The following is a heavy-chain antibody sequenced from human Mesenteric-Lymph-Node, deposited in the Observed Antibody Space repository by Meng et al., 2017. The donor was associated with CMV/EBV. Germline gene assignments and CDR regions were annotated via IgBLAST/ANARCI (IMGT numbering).Heavy chain of an antibody. J-gene: IGHJ4*02. CDR1: GHTFTSYD. CDR3: VRGRDGYNYPY. V-gene: IGHV1-8*01. Sequence: ASVKVSCKASGHTFTSYDINWVRQAAGQGLEWMGWMNPNSGNTGYAQKFQGRVTMTRDTSISTAYMELSSLRSEDTAVYYCVRGRDGYNYPYWGQGTLVTVSS. CDR2: MNPNSGNT. D-gene: IGHD5-24*01.